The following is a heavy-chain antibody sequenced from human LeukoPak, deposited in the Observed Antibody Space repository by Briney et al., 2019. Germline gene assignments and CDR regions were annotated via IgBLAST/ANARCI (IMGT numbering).Heavy chain of an antibody. D-gene: IGHD6-6*01. V-gene: IGHV3-33*08. Sequence: PGGSLRLSCAAPGFTFNSYAMSWVRQAPGKGLEWVAVIWYDGSNKYYADSVKGRFTISRDNSKNTLYLQMNSLRAEDTAVYYCARDYSSSAYGMDVWGQGTTVTVSS. J-gene: IGHJ6*02. CDR2: IWYDGSNK. CDR1: GFTFNSYA. CDR3: ARDYSSSAYGMDV.